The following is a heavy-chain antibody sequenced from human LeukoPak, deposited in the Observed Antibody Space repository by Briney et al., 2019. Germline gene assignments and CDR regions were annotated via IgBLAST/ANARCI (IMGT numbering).Heavy chain of an antibody. D-gene: IGHD1-26*01. CDR2: IVVGSGNT. V-gene: IGHV1-58*01. CDR1: GFTFTSSA. CDR3: AAVGSYAYYYGMDV. Sequence: GASVKVSCKASGFTFTSSAVQWVRQARGQRLEWIGWIVVGSGNTNYAQKFQERVTITRDMSTSTAYMELSSLRSEDTAVYYCAAVGSYAYYYGMDVWGQGTTVTVSS. J-gene: IGHJ6*02.